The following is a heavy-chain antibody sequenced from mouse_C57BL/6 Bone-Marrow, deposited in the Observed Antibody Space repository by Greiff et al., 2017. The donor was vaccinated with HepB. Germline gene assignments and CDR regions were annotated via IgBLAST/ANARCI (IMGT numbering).Heavy chain of an antibody. Sequence: QVQLQQPGAELVRPGSSVKLSCKASGYTFTSYWMHWVKQRPIQGLEWIGNIDPSDSETHYNQKFKDKATLTVDKSPSTAYMQLSSLTSEDSAVYYCARPSITTVVAPYFDYWGQGTTLTVSS. CDR3: ARPSITTVVAPYFDY. D-gene: IGHD1-1*01. CDR2: IDPSDSET. V-gene: IGHV1-52*01. CDR1: GYTFTSYW. J-gene: IGHJ2*01.